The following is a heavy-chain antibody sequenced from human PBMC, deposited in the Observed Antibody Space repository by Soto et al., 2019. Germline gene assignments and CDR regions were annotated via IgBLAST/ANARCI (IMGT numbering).Heavy chain of an antibody. V-gene: IGHV1-69*06. D-gene: IGHD3-3*01. CDR1: GGTFSSYA. CDR2: IIPIFGTA. Sequence: SVKVSCKASGGTFSSYAISWVRQAPGQGLEWMGGIIPIFGTANYAQKFQGRVTITADKSTSTAYMELSSLRSEDTAVYYCATTIFGVVIIRYYYYGMDVWGQGTTVTVSS. CDR3: ATTIFGVVIIRYYYYGMDV. J-gene: IGHJ6*02.